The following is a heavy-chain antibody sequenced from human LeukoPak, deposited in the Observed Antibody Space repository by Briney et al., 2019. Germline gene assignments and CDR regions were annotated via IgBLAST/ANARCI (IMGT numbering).Heavy chain of an antibody. CDR3: ARGIVPAATHNWFDP. J-gene: IGHJ5*02. Sequence: ASVKVSCKASGGTFSSYAISWVRQATGQGLEWMGWMNPNSGNTGYAQKFQGRVTMTRNTSISTAYMELSSLRSDDTAVYYCARGIVPAATHNWFDPWGQGTLVTVSS. CDR1: GGTFSSYA. CDR2: MNPNSGNT. D-gene: IGHD2-2*01. V-gene: IGHV1-8*02.